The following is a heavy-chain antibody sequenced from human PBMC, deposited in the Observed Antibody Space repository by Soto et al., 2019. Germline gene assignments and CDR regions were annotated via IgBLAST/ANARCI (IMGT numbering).Heavy chain of an antibody. V-gene: IGHV1-18*01. CDR2: ISAYNGNT. CDR1: GYTFTSYG. CDR3: ARDLGPQWEQLGGPGGWFDP. J-gene: IGHJ5*02. D-gene: IGHD6-6*01. Sequence: GASMKVSCKASGYTFTSYGISWVRQAPGQGLEWMGWISAYNGNTNYAQKLQGRVTMTTDTSTSTAYMELRSLRSDDTAVYYCARDLGPQWEQLGGPGGWFDPWGQGTLVTVSS.